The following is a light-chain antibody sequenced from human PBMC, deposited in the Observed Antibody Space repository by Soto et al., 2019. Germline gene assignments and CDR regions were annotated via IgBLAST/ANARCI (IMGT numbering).Light chain of an antibody. V-gene: IGKV3-20*01. Sequence: EIVLTQSPGTLSLSPGESATLSCRASQSVSSNYLAWYQQKPGQAPRLLIYGASSRAAGIPDRFSGSGSGTDFTLTVSRLEPEDFAVYYCQQYGSSPITFGQGTRLEIK. CDR1: QSVSSNY. CDR2: GAS. J-gene: IGKJ5*01. CDR3: QQYGSSPIT.